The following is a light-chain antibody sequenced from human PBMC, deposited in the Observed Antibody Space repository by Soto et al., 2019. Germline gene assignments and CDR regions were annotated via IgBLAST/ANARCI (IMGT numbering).Light chain of an antibody. Sequence: DIQMTQSPSSLSASAGDRVTITCRASQPISYYLNWYQQQPGEAPKLLIYAASNLHSGVPSRFSASGSATDFTLTNSGLQAEDFATYYCQQSYSAPYTFGQGTKLDI. V-gene: IGKV1-39*01. CDR2: AAS. CDR1: QPISYY. J-gene: IGKJ2*01. CDR3: QQSYSAPYT.